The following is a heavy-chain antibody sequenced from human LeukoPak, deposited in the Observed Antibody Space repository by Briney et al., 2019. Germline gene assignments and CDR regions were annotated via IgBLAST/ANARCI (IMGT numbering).Heavy chain of an antibody. Sequence: GGSVKVSCKASGGTFSSYAISGVRPAPGQGAEWMGGIIPIFGTANYAQKFQGRVTITADESTSTSYMELSRLRSEDTAVYYCARVPGGTQSSIWGQGTMVTVSS. CDR2: IIPIFGTA. CDR1: GGTFSSYA. V-gene: IGHV1-69*13. J-gene: IGHJ3*02. D-gene: IGHD6-13*01. CDR3: ARVPGGTQSSI.